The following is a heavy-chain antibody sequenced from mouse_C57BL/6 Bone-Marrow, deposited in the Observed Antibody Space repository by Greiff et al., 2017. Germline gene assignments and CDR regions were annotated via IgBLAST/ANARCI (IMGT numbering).Heavy chain of an antibody. CDR3: ARNPRNYYGSSPYFDY. D-gene: IGHD1-1*01. CDR1: GFSLTSYA. Sequence: VQLQQSGPGLVAPSQSLSITCTVSGFSLTSYAISWVRQPPGKGLEWLGVIWTGGGTNYNSALKSRLSISKDNSKSQVFLKMNSLQTDDTARYYCARNPRNYYGSSPYFDYWGQGTTLTVSS. CDR2: IWTGGGT. V-gene: IGHV2-9-1*01. J-gene: IGHJ2*01.